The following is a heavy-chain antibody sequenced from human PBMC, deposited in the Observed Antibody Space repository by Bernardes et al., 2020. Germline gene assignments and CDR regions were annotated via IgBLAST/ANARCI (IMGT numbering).Heavy chain of an antibody. Sequence: GSLRLSCAASGFTFRSYWMAWLRQTPEKGLDWVASIKHDGSEKHYVDSVEGRFSISRDDAKNSVYLQMNGLSAEDTAVYYCARDVARTFDYWGQGTLVTVSS. CDR3: ARDVARTFDY. J-gene: IGHJ4*02. CDR2: IKHDGSEK. CDR1: GFTFRSYW. V-gene: IGHV3-7*01.